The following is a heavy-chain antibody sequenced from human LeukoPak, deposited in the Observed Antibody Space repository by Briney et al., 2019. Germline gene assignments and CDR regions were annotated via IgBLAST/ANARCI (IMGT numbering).Heavy chain of an antibody. V-gene: IGHV7-4-1*02. CDR2: INTNTGNP. Sequence: GASVTLSCTASGYTFTSYAMNWVRQAPGQGLEWMGWINTNTGNPTYAQGFTGRFVFSLDTSVSTAYLQTSSLKAEDTAVYYCARDGPYYYDSTEGDWFDPWGQGTLVTVSS. D-gene: IGHD3-22*01. CDR1: GYTFTSYA. J-gene: IGHJ5*02. CDR3: ARDGPYYYDSTEGDWFDP.